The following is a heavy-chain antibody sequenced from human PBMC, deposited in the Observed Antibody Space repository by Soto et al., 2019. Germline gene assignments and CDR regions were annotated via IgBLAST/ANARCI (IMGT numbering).Heavy chain of an antibody. CDR3: ARRIPFGYGMDV. D-gene: IGHD2-21*01. J-gene: IGHJ6*02. CDR2: ITSSGGNT. Sequence: EVQLVESGGGLVQPGGSLRLSCAASGFTFSSYAMHWVRQAPGKGLEYVSAITSSGGNTDYASSVKGRFTISRDNSKNALYLTMGSLRAEDMAVYYCARRIPFGYGMDVWGQGTTVTVSS. CDR1: GFTFSSYA. V-gene: IGHV3-64*01.